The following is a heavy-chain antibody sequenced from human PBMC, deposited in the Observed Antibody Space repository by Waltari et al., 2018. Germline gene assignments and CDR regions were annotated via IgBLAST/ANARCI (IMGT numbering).Heavy chain of an antibody. CDR2: ISWDDDK. CDR1: GFSVSGSGVG. D-gene: IGHD6-19*01. V-gene: IGHV2-5*02. J-gene: IGHJ4*02. CDR3: GHSLSGYRSGCPDY. Sequence: QITLRESGPSLVKPTQTLTLTCTCSGFSVSGSGVGVDWVRQPPGKALEWLATISWDDDKDYSPSLRSRVTISKDTAKNQVVLRMTNMDPADTATYFCGHSLSGYRSGCPDYWGQGILVSVSS.